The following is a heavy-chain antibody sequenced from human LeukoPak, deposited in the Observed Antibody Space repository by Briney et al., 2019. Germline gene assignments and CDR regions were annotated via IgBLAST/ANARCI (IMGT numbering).Heavy chain of an antibody. CDR1: GFTFSLYG. D-gene: IGHD3-22*01. Sequence: GGSLTLSCAASGFTFSLYGMHWVRQAPGKGLEWVAVISYHGNNEYYADSVKGRFTISRDNSKNTLYLQMNSLTAEDTAVYYCARCPESSGYYYELDSWGQGTLVTVSS. CDR3: ARCPESSGYYYELDS. CDR2: ISYHGNNE. V-gene: IGHV3-30*03. J-gene: IGHJ4*02.